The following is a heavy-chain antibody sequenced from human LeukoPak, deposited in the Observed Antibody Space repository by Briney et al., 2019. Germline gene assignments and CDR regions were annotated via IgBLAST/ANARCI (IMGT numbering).Heavy chain of an antibody. Sequence: GGSLRLSCATSGFTFSNSDMNWVRQAPGKGLEWVSTITTTSSYIYYADSVRGRFTISRDNAKNSLYLHMDSLRAEDTAVYYCARSGCPGGSCYLRYSWLDLWGRGTLVTVSS. CDR3: ARSGCPGGSCYLRYSWLDL. V-gene: IGHV3-21*01. CDR1: GFTFSNSD. J-gene: IGHJ5*02. D-gene: IGHD2-15*01. CDR2: ITTTSSYI.